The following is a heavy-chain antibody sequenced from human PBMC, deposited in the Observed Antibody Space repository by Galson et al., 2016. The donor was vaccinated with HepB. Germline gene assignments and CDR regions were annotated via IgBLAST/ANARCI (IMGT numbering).Heavy chain of an antibody. CDR2: IYYSGST. D-gene: IGHD3-22*01. V-gene: IGHV4-59*08. Sequence: LSLTCTISGGSFSTYYWSWIRQPPGKGLEWIGCIYYSGSTNYNPSLKSRVTISVDTSMNQFSLKLSSVTAADTAVYYCARTEPSSGFRYWGQGTLVTVSS. CDR1: GGSFSTYY. CDR3: ARTEPSSGFRY. J-gene: IGHJ4*02.